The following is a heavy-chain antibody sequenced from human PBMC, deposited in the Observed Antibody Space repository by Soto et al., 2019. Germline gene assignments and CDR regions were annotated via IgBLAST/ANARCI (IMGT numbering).Heavy chain of an antibody. CDR1: GGSISSYY. D-gene: IGHD3-10*01. Sequence: SETLSLTCTVSGGSISSYYLRWFRQPPGKGLGWIGYIYYSGSTNYNPSLKSRVTISVDTSKNQFSLKLSSVTAADTAVYYCARHGDLWFGEIPPYYYYYMDVWGKGTTVTVSS. V-gene: IGHV4-59*08. CDR3: ARHGDLWFGEIPPYYYYYMDV. CDR2: IYYSGST. J-gene: IGHJ6*03.